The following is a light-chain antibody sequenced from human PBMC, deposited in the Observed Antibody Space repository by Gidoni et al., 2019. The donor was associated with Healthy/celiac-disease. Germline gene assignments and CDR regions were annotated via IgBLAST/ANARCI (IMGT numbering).Light chain of an antibody. CDR2: GAS. J-gene: IGKJ2*01. Sequence: EIVLTQSPATLPVSPGERATLSCRASQSVSSNLVWYQQKPGQAPRLPIYGASTRATGIPARFSGSGSGTEFTLTISSLQSEDFAVYYCQQSNSCPPYTFGQGTKLKIK. CDR3: QQSNSCPPYT. CDR1: QSVSSN. V-gene: IGKV3-15*01.